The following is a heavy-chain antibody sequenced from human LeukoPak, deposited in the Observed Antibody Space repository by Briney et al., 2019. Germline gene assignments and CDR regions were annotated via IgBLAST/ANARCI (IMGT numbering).Heavy chain of an antibody. V-gene: IGHV1-8*01. CDR1: VYTSTSYD. Sequence: SVNVSCKGSVYTSTSYDINWVRPATGQGVEGMGWMYPNRGSTGYAQKFQCRVTMTRNTSISTAYMELSSLRYEDTAVYYCARATSGSYFHWGQGTLVTVSS. CDR3: ARATSGSYFH. J-gene: IGHJ4*02. CDR2: MYPNRGST. D-gene: IGHD1-26*01.